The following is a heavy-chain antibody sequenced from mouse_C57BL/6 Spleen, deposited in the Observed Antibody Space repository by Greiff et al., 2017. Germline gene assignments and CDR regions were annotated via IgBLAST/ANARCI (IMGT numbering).Heavy chain of an antibody. CDR3: ARSPGNYHYAMDY. CDR2: INPSTGGT. J-gene: IGHJ4*01. CDR1: GYSFTGYY. D-gene: IGHD2-1*01. V-gene: IGHV1-42*01. Sequence: VQLKESGPELVKPGASVKISCKASGYSFTGYYMNWVKQSPEKSLEWIGEINPSTGGTTYNQKFKAKATLTVDKSSSTAYMQLKSLTSEDSAVYYCARSPGNYHYAMDYWGQGTSVTVSS.